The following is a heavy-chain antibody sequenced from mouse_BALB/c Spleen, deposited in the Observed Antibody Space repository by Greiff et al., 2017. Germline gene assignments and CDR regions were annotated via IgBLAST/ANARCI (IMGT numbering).Heavy chain of an antibody. CDR2: ISSGSSTI. J-gene: IGHJ4*01. Sequence: EVMLVESGGGLVQPGGSRKLSCAASGFTFSSFGMHWVRQAPEKGLEWVAYISSGSSTIYYADTVKGRFTISRDNPKNTLFLQMTSLRSEDTAMYYCARSLYDGYYDAMDYWGQGTSVTVSS. D-gene: IGHD2-3*01. CDR1: GFTFSSFG. CDR3: ARSLYDGYYDAMDY. V-gene: IGHV5-17*02.